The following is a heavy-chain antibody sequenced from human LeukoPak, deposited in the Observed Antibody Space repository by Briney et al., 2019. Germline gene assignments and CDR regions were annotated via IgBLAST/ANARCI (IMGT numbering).Heavy chain of an antibody. V-gene: IGHV3-23*01. J-gene: IGHJ4*02. CDR1: GFTFSSYA. CDR2: ISGSGGST. Sequence: GGSLRLSCAASGFTFSSYAMSWVRQAPGKGLEWVSAISGSGGSTYYADSVKGRFTISRDNSKNTLYLQMNSLRAEDTAVYYCAKDGGRATVKLWDYWGQGTLVTVSS. CDR3: AKDGGRATVKLWDY. D-gene: IGHD4-17*01.